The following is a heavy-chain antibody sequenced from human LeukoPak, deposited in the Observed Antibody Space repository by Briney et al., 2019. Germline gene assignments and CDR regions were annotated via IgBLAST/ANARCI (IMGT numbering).Heavy chain of an antibody. CDR2: ISSSSSYI. J-gene: IGHJ4*02. CDR1: GFTFSSYS. V-gene: IGHV3-21*01. Sequence: PGGSLRLSCAASGFTFSSYSMNWVRQAPGKGLEWVSSISSSSSYIYYADSVKGRFTISRDNAKNSLYLQMNSLRAEDTAVYYCARDEESNYDYFDYWGQGTLVAVSS. D-gene: IGHD4-11*01. CDR3: ARDEESNYDYFDY.